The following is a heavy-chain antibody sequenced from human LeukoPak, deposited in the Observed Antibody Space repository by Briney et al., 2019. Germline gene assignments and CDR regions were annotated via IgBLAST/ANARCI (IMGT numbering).Heavy chain of an antibody. V-gene: IGHV1-18*01. Sequence: ASVKVSCKASGYTFTSYGISWVRQAPGQGLEWMGWISAYNGNTNYAQKLQGRVTMTTDTSTSTAYMELRSLRSDDTAVYYCARGFEGGIYYYYYMDVWGQGTLVTVSS. J-gene: IGHJ6*03. D-gene: IGHD3-16*01. CDR3: ARGFEGGIYYYYYMDV. CDR1: GYTFTSYG. CDR2: ISAYNGNT.